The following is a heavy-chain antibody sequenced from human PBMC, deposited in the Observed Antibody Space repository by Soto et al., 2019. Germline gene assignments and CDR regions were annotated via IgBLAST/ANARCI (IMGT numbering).Heavy chain of an antibody. Sequence: PSETLSLTCTVSGGSISSGGYYWSWIRQHPGKGLEWIGYIYYSGSTYYNPSLKSRVTMSVDTSENQFSLKLNSVTAADTAVYYCAREMVRGLRSFDYWGQGTLVTVSS. V-gene: IGHV4-31*03. CDR1: GGSISSGGYY. CDR2: IYYSGST. J-gene: IGHJ4*02. CDR3: AREMVRGLRSFDY. D-gene: IGHD3-10*01.